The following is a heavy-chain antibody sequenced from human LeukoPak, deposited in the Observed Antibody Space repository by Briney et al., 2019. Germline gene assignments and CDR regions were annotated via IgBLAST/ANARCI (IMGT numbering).Heavy chain of an antibody. J-gene: IGHJ4*02. CDR1: GGSFSGYY. Sequence: SETLSLTCAVYGGSFSGYYWSWIRQPPGKGLEWIGEINHSGSTNYNPSLESRVTISVDTSKNQFSLKLSSVTAADTAVYYCARREGYSSGWYSDYWGQGTLVTVSS. CDR3: ARREGYSSGWYSDY. CDR2: INHSGST. D-gene: IGHD6-19*01. V-gene: IGHV4-34*01.